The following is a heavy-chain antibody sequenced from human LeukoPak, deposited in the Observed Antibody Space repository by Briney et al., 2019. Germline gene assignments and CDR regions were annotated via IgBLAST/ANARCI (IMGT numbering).Heavy chain of an antibody. CDR2: IYHSGST. CDR3: ARDGRGVIPFDP. Sequence: SETLSLTCTVSGYSISSGYYWGWIRQPPGKGLEWIGSIYHSGSTYYNPSLKSRVTISVDTSKNQFSLKLSSVTAADTAVYYCARDGRGVIPFDPWGQGTLVTVSS. V-gene: IGHV4-38-2*02. CDR1: GYSISSGYY. D-gene: IGHD3-10*01. J-gene: IGHJ5*02.